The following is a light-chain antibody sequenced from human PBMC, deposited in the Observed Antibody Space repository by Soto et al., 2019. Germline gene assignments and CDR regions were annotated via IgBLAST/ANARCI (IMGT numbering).Light chain of an antibody. CDR1: QSIGNS. V-gene: IGKV3-15*01. J-gene: IGKJ1*01. CDR3: QQQSNWPRT. CDR2: GAS. Sequence: ELVLAQSPATLSVSPGERASLSCGASQSIGNSLAWYQHKPGQAPRLLIHGASTRATGIPARFSGSGSGTEFTLTISSLQPEDVAAYYCQQQSNWPRTFGQGTKVDIK.